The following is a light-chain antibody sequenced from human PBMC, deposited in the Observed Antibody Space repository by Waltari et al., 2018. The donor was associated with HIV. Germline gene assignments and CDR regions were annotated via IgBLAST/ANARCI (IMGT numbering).Light chain of an antibody. CDR3: QAWGSSTSGV. CDR1: ALGDNY. V-gene: IGLV3-1*01. CDR2: QDN. Sequence: SYEVTQPPSVAVSPGQTASITCSGSALGDNYTSWYQQKPGQSPLLVIYQDNKRPSGIPERFSASSSGHTATLTISGTLPMDEADYYCQAWGSSTSGVFGRGTRLTVL. J-gene: IGLJ2*01.